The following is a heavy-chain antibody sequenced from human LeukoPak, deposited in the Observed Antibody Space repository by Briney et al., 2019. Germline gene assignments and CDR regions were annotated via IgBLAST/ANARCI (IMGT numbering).Heavy chain of an antibody. V-gene: IGHV3-30*02. D-gene: IGHD5-18*01. CDR3: ARKVGYGYALDY. CDR1: GFTFTSYG. J-gene: IGHJ4*02. CDR2: IRYDGGNE. Sequence: PGGSLRLSCAASGFTFTSYGVHWVRQAPGKGLEWVAFIRYDGGNENYADSVKGRFAISRDNSKNTLYLQMNSLRAEDTAVYYCARKVGYGYALDYWGQGTLVTVSS.